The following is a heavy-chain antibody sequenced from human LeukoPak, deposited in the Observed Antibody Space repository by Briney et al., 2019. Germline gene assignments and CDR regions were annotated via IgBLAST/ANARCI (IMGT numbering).Heavy chain of an antibody. J-gene: IGHJ4*02. CDR3: ARGRKELGYCSGGSCEYYFDY. CDR2: IYYSGGT. V-gene: IGHV4-39*01. Sequence: SETLSLTCTVSGGSISSSSYYWGWIRQPPGKGLEWIGSIYYSGGTYYNPSLKSRVTISVDTSKNQFSLKLSSVTAADTAVYYCARGRKELGYCSGGSCEYYFDYWGQGTLVTVSS. CDR1: GGSISSSSYY. D-gene: IGHD2-15*01.